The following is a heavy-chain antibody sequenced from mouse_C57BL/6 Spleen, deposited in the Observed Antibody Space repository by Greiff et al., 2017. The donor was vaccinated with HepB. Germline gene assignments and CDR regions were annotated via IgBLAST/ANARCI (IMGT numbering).Heavy chain of an antibody. CDR1: GYAFSSSW. CDR3: ARRSSGYFDY. J-gene: IGHJ2*01. Sequence: VMLVESGPELVKPGASVKISCKASGYAFSSSWMNWVKQRPGKGLEWIGRIYPGDGDTNYNGKFKGKATLTADKSSSTAYMQLSSLTSEDSAVYFCARRSSGYFDYWGQGTTLTVSS. D-gene: IGHD3-2*02. CDR2: IYPGDGDT. V-gene: IGHV1-82*01.